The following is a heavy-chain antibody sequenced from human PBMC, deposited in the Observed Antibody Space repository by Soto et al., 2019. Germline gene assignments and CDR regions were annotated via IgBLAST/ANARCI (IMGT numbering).Heavy chain of an antibody. D-gene: IGHD3-10*01. CDR2: INPNSGGT. J-gene: IGHJ4*02. CDR1: GYTFTGYY. V-gene: IGHV1-2*04. Sequence: ASVKVSCKASGYTFTGYYMHWVRQAPGQGLEWMGWINPNSGGTNYAQKFQGWVTMTRDTSISTAYMELSRLRSDDTAVYYCARVLYGSGSYYNGYFDYWGQGTLVTVSS. CDR3: ARVLYGSGSYYNGYFDY.